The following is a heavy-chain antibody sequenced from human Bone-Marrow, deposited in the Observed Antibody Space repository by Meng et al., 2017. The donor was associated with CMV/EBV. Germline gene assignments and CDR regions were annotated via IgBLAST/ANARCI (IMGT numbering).Heavy chain of an antibody. J-gene: IGHJ6*02. D-gene: IGHD2-2*01. CDR2: FNGYNGDT. CDR3: ARDLRDIVVVPAARGGMDV. Sequence: ASVKVSCKASGFTFSTYVITWVRQAPGQGLEWMGWFNGYNGDTNYAQKAQGRVTVTIDTSTNTAYMEMRSLRSDDTAVYYCARDLRDIVVVPAARGGMDVWGQGTTVTVSS. V-gene: IGHV1-18*01. CDR1: GFTFSTYV.